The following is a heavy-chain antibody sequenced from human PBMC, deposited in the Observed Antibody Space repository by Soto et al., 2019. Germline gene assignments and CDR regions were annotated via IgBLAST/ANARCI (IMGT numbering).Heavy chain of an antibody. CDR2: IYDTGISGYTPST. J-gene: IGHJ6*02. Sequence: LSETLSLTCTVSGGSITSSYWSWIRRPPGKGLEWIAYIYDTGISGYTPSTSYNPSLKSRVTMSVDTSKSQFSLKLTPVTAADTAVYYCARGEDAFFYYGLDVWGQGITVTVSS. CDR3: ARGEDAFFYYGLDV. V-gene: IGHV4-59*01. CDR1: GGSITSSY.